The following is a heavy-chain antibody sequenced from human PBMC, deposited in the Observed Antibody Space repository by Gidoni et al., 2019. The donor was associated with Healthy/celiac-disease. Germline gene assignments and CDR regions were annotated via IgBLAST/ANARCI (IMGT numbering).Heavy chain of an antibody. Sequence: EVQLLESGGGLVQPGGSLRLSCAASGFTFSSYAMSWVRQAPGKGLEWVSAISGSGGSTYYADSVKGRFTISRDNSKNTLYLQMNSLRAEDTAVYYCAKDRVGYYSEQYYYYYGMDVWGQGTTVTVSS. D-gene: IGHD2-21*01. J-gene: IGHJ6*02. V-gene: IGHV3-23*01. CDR3: AKDRVGYYSEQYYYYYGMDV. CDR1: GFTFSSYA. CDR2: ISGSGGST.